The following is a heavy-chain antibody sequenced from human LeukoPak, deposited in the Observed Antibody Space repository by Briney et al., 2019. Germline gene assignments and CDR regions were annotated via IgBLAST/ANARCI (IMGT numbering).Heavy chain of an antibody. J-gene: IGHJ6*04. V-gene: IGHV3-23*01. CDR3: AKDQGGSSWVRYYGMDV. Sequence: PGGSLRLSCAASGFTFSSYAMSWVRQAPGKGLEWVSAISGSGGSTYYADSVKGRFTISRDNSKNTLYLQMNSLRAEDTAVYYCAKDQGGSSWVRYYGMDVWGKGTTVTVSS. D-gene: IGHD6-13*01. CDR1: GFTFSSYA. CDR2: ISGSGGST.